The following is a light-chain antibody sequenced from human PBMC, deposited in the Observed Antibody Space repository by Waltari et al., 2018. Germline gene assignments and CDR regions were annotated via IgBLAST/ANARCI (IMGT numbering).Light chain of an antibody. Sequence: QSALTQPASVSGSPGQSITISCPGTRRHVGAFNYVSWYQQHPGKAPKVMIYDVNSRPSGVSNRFSGSKSGNTASLTISGLQAEDEADYYCSSYTSSNTLVVFGGGTKLTVL. J-gene: IGLJ2*01. CDR2: DVN. V-gene: IGLV2-14*01. CDR3: SSYTSSNTLVV. CDR1: RRHVGAFNY.